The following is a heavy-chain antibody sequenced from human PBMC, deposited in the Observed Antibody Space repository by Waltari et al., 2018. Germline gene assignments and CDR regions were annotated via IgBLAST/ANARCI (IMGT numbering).Heavy chain of an antibody. Sequence: QLQLQESGPGLVTPSGTLSPTCAVSGDSLSSTYWWSWVRQPPGKGLEWMGQVHGSGKTNYSPSFASRVTISLDTYNKQFSLKVTSATAADTAVYYCARDRGRGLYLDSWGPGTLVTVS. CDR1: GDSLSSTYW. CDR3: ARDRGRGLYLDS. D-gene: IGHD2-15*01. V-gene: IGHV4-4*02. J-gene: IGHJ4*02. CDR2: VHGSGKT.